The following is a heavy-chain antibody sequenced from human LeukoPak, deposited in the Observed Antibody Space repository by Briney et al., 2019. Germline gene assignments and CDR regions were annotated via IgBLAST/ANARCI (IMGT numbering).Heavy chain of an antibody. CDR1: GFTFSSYS. CDR2: ISSSSIYI. D-gene: IGHD6-19*01. Sequence: PGESLRLSCAASGFTFSSYSMNWVRQAPGKGLEWVSSISSSSIYIYYADSVKGRFTISRDNAKNSLYLQINSLRAEDTAVYYFATGSGWANDSHRGPGNLVTVPS. V-gene: IGHV3-21*01. CDR3: ATGSGWANDSH. J-gene: IGHJ4*02.